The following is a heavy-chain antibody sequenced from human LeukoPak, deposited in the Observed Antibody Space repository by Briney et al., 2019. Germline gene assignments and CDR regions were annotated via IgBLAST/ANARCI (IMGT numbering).Heavy chain of an antibody. CDR2: TYYSGST. CDR1: GGSISGSSYY. V-gene: IGHV4-39*07. CDR3: ARGSSSWRGAFDI. J-gene: IGHJ3*02. Sequence: SETLSLTCTVSGGSISGSSYYWGWIRQPPGKGLEWIGSTYYSGSTYYNPSLKSRVTISVDRSKNQFSLKLSSVTAADTAVYYCARGSSSWRGAFDIWGQGTMVTVSS. D-gene: IGHD6-13*01.